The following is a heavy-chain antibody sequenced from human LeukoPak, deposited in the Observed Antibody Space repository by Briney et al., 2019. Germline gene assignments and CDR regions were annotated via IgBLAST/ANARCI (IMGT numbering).Heavy chain of an antibody. J-gene: IGHJ1*01. D-gene: IGHD6-13*01. CDR3: AKDILAAGGHFQH. CDR2: ISWNSGSI. V-gene: IGHV3-9*01. CDR1: GFTFDDYA. Sequence: GGSLRLSCAASGFTFDDYAMHWVRQAPGKGLEWVSGISWNSGSIGYADSVKGRFTISRDNAKNSLYLQMNSLRAEDTALYYCAKDILAAGGHFQHWGQGTLVTVSS.